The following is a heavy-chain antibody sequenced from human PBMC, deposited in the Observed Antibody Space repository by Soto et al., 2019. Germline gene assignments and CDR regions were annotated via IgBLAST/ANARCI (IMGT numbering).Heavy chain of an antibody. V-gene: IGHV1-58*01. D-gene: IGHD1-26*01. J-gene: IGHJ4*02. CDR1: GFTFTSSA. Sequence: QMQLVQSGPEVKKPGTSVKVSCKASGFTFTSSAVQWVRQARGQRLEWIGWIVVGSGNTNYAQKFQERVTITREMSTSTAYMELSSLRSEDTAVYYCAADPIVGATLFGDYWGQGTLVTVSS. CDR2: IVVGSGNT. CDR3: AADPIVGATLFGDY.